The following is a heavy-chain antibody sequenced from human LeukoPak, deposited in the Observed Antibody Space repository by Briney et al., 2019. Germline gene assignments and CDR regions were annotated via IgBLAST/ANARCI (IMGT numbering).Heavy chain of an antibody. V-gene: IGHV4-38-2*01. CDR2: MYHSGIT. J-gene: IGHJ5*02. CDR1: GYSINSAYY. D-gene: IGHD3-10*01. Sequence: SQTLSLTCAVSGYSINSAYYWGWIRQPPGKGLEWIASMYHSGITYYNSSLKSRATISVDTSKNQFSLKLNSVTAADTSVYYCARLTPGKNWFDPWGHGTLVTVSS. CDR3: ARLTPGKNWFDP.